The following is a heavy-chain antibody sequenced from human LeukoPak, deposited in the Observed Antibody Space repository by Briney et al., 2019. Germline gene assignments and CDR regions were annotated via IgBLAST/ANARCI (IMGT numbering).Heavy chain of an antibody. CDR3: ARGTAWGYYGSGSYYY. CDR1: GGSFSGYY. V-gene: IGHV4-34*01. D-gene: IGHD3-10*01. J-gene: IGHJ4*02. Sequence: PSETLSLTCAVYGGSFSGYYWSWIRQPPGKGLERIGEINHSGSTNYNPSLKSRVTISVDTSKNQFSLKLSSVTAADTAVYYCARGTAWGYYGSGSYYYWGQGTLVTVSS. CDR2: INHSGST.